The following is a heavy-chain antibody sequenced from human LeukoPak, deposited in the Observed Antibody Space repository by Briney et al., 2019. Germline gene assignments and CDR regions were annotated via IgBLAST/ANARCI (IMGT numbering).Heavy chain of an antibody. D-gene: IGHD3-22*01. CDR3: AKAGSSGYSYFDY. CDR1: GFTFSSYG. Sequence: GGTLRLSCAASGFTFSSYGMSGVRQAPGKGLEWVSAISGSGGSTYYADSVKGRFTISRDNSENTLYLQMNSLRAEDTAVYYCAKAGSSGYSYFDYWGQGTLVTVSS. V-gene: IGHV3-23*01. J-gene: IGHJ4*02. CDR2: ISGSGGST.